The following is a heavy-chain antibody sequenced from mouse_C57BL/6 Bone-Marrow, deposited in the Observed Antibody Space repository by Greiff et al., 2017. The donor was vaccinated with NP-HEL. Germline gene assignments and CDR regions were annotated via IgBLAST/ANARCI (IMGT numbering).Heavy chain of an antibody. Sequence: VKLMESGPGLVAPSQSLSITCTVSGFSLTSYAISWVRQPPGKGLEWLGVIWTGGGTNYNSALKSRLSISKDNSKSQVFLKMNSLQTDDTARYYCARNQGWDPYWYFDVWGTGTTVTVSS. V-gene: IGHV2-9-1*01. CDR2: IWTGGGT. CDR3: ARNQGWDPYWYFDV. J-gene: IGHJ1*03. CDR1: GFSLTSYA. D-gene: IGHD4-1*01.